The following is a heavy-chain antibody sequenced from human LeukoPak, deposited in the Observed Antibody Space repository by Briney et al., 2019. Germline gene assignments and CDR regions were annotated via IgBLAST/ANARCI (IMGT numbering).Heavy chain of an antibody. J-gene: IGHJ4*02. Sequence: GGSLRLSCAASGFTFSSYAVSWVRQAPGKGLEWVSAISGSGGSTYYADSVKGQFTISRDNSKNTLYLQMNSLRAEDTAVYYCAKGPLPGIAAAGTQGGYWGQGTLVTVSS. CDR3: AKGPLPGIAAAGTQGGY. V-gene: IGHV3-23*01. D-gene: IGHD6-13*01. CDR2: ISGSGGST. CDR1: GFTFSSYA.